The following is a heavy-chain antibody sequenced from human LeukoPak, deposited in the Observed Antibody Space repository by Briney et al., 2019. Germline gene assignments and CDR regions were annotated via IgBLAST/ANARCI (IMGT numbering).Heavy chain of an antibody. V-gene: IGHV4-59*01. D-gene: IGHD3-22*01. CDR2: IYYSGST. J-gene: IGHJ4*02. CDR1: GGSLINYY. CDR3: ARVSSSGILDY. Sequence: SETLSLTCTVSGGSLINYYGSWIRQPPGKGLEWIGYIYYSGSTNYNPSLKSRVTISVDTSKNQFSVKLSYVTAADTAVYYCARVSSSGILDYWGQGTLVTVSS.